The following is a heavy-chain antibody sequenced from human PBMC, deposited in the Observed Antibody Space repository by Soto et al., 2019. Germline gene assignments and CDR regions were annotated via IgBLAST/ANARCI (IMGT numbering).Heavy chain of an antibody. CDR3: ARAMTTVLNDAFDI. J-gene: IGHJ3*02. V-gene: IGHV4-39*07. Sequence: SETLSLTCTVSGGSISSSSYYWGWIRQPPGKGLEWIGSIYYSGSTYYNPSLKSRVTISVDTSKNQFSLKLSSVTAEDTAVYYRARAMTTVLNDAFDIWGQGTMVTVSS. CDR1: GGSISSSSYY. D-gene: IGHD4-17*01. CDR2: IYYSGST.